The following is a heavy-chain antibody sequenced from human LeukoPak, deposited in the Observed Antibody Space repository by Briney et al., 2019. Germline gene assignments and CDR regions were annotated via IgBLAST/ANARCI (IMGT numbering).Heavy chain of an antibody. D-gene: IGHD6-13*01. V-gene: IGHV3-7*03. CDR3: AKDRTYSSSWYISDY. J-gene: IGHJ4*02. CDR2: IKNDGAVK. CDR1: GFTFSYHW. Sequence: GGSLRLSCAASGFTFSYHWMTWVRQAPGKGLEWVANIKNDGAVKNYVDSVKGRFTISRDNAKNSLYLQMNSLRAEDTAVYYCAKDRTYSSSWYISDYWGQGTLVTVSS.